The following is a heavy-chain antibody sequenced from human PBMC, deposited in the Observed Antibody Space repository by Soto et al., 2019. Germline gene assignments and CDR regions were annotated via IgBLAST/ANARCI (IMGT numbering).Heavy chain of an antibody. CDR1: GGSISSYH. CDR2: IYYSGST. CDR3: ARDFAQLWRNWFDP. V-gene: IGHV4-59*01. D-gene: IGHD5-18*01. Sequence: SETLSLTCTVSGGSISSYHWSWIRQPPGKGLEWIGYIYYSGSTNYNPSLKSRVTISVDTSKNQFSLKLSSVTAADTAVYYCARDFAQLWRNWFDPWGQGTLVTVSS. J-gene: IGHJ5*02.